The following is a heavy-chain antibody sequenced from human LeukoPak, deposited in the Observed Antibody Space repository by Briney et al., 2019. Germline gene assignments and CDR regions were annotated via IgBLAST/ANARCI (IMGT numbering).Heavy chain of an antibody. D-gene: IGHD3-22*01. J-gene: IGHJ4*02. CDR3: ARKSGSSGYPFDY. V-gene: IGHV3-48*01. CDR1: GFSFSSYS. CDR2: ITSSSSTM. Sequence: PGGSLRLSCAASGFSFSSYSMNWVRQAPGKGVEWVSYITSSSSTMYSADAVKGRFAVSRDNAKNSLYLQMNSLRAEDTAVYYWARKSGSSGYPFDYWGQGTLVTVSS.